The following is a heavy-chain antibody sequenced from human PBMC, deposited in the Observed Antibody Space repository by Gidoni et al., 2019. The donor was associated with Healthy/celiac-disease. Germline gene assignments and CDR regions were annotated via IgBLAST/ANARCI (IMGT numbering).Heavy chain of an antibody. CDR2: INPSGGST. J-gene: IGHJ4*02. D-gene: IGHD3-22*01. Sequence: QVQLVQSGAEVKKPGASVKVSCKASGYTFTSYYMHWGRQAPGQGLEWMGIINPSGGSTSYAQKFQGRVTMTRDTSTSTVYMELSSLRSEDTAVYYCARGCDSSGYYYCYFDYWGQGTLVTVSS. CDR3: ARGCDSSGYYYCYFDY. CDR1: GYTFTSYY. V-gene: IGHV1-46*01.